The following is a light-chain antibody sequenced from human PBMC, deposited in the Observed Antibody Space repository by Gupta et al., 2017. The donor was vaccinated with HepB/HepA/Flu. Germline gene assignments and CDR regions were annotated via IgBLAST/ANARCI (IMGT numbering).Light chain of an antibody. CDR3: QQRQPWPRT. J-gene: IGKJ2*01. Sequence: ATLSSAPRERGTRSCRASQNGNNYLGWYQQKPGQVPSRLIYDASKRATGVPARFSGSGSGTDFTLTISSVEPEDFAVYYCQQRQPWPRTFGQGTKLEI. CDR2: DAS. CDR1: QNGNNY. V-gene: IGKV3-11*01.